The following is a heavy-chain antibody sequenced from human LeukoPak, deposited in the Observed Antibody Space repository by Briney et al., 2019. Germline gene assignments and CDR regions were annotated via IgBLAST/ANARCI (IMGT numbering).Heavy chain of an antibody. CDR2: ISGSGGST. Sequence: GGSLRLSCAASGFTFSSQTMSWVRQAPGKGLEWVSAISGSGGSTYYADSVKGRFTISRDNSKNTLYLQMNSLKTEDTAVYYCTSVGFGPYYFDNWGQGSLVTVSS. CDR1: GFTFSSQT. D-gene: IGHD3-10*01. J-gene: IGHJ4*02. CDR3: TSVGFGPYYFDN. V-gene: IGHV3-23*01.